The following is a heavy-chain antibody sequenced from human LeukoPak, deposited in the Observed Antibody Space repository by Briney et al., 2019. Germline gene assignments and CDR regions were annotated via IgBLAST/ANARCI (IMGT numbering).Heavy chain of an antibody. CDR1: GGSFSGYY. CDR2: INHSGST. V-gene: IGHV4-34*01. CDR3: ARGRRLRNWGYSPQPFDY. Sequence: SETLSLTCAVYGGSFSGYYWSWIRQPPGKGLEWIGEINHSGSTNYNPSLKSRVTISVDTSKNQFSLKLSSVTAADTAVYYCARGRRLRNWGYSPQPFDYWGQGTLVTVSS. J-gene: IGHJ4*02. D-gene: IGHD7-27*01.